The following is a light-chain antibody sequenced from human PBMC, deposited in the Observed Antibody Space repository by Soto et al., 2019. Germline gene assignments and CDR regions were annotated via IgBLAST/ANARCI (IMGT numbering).Light chain of an antibody. CDR1: SGHSNYA. Sequence: QPVLTQSPSASASLGASVKLTCTLNSGHSNYAIAWHQQQPEKGPRYLMKLNSDGSHAKGDGIPGRFSGSSSGAERYLTISSLQSEDEADYYCQTWGTGIQVFGGGTKVTVL. V-gene: IGLV4-69*01. CDR2: LNSDGSH. CDR3: QTWGTGIQV. J-gene: IGLJ2*01.